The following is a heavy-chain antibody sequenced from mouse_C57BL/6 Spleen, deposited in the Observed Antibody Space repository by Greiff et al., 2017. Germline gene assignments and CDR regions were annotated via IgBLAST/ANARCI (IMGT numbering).Heavy chain of an antibody. J-gene: IGHJ3*01. CDR2: IYPGDGDT. CDR3: ARGDGSSPAWFAY. Sequence: QVQLQQSGAELVKPGASVKISCKASGYAFSSYWMNWVKQRPGTGLEWIGQIYPGDGDTNYNGKFKGKAPLTADKSSSTAYMQLSSLTSEDSAVYFGARGDGSSPAWFAYWGQGTLVTGSA. D-gene: IGHD1-1*01. CDR1: GYAFSSYW. V-gene: IGHV1-80*01.